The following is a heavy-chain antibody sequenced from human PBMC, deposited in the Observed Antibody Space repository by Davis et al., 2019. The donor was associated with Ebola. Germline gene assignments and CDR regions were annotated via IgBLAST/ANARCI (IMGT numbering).Heavy chain of an antibody. CDR3: AKDSHFGVVIIGVWNY. CDR1: GFTFSSYA. CDR2: ISGSGGST. V-gene: IGHV3-23*01. D-gene: IGHD3-3*01. J-gene: IGHJ4*02. Sequence: GESLKISCAASGFTFSSYAMSWVRQAPGKGLEWVSAISGSGGSTYYADSVKGRFTISRDNSKNTLYLQMNSLRAEDTAVYYCAKDSHFGVVIIGVWNYWDQGTLVTVSS.